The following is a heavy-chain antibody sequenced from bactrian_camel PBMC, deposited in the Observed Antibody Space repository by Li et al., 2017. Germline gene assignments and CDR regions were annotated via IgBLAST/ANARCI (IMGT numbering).Heavy chain of an antibody. D-gene: IGHD1*01. CDR3: AKTGSKAWALLAV. V-gene: IGHV3S40*01. J-gene: IGHJ4*01. CDR2: IDNSGVTT. Sequence: DVQLVESGGGLVERGGSLTLSCAAAGFNFSNYGMSWVRQPPGKELEWVSSIDNSGVTTLYADSVKGRFTISRDNAANALYLQMNSLKTEDTAMYYCAKTGSKAWALLAVRGPGTQVTVS. CDR1: GFNFSNYG.